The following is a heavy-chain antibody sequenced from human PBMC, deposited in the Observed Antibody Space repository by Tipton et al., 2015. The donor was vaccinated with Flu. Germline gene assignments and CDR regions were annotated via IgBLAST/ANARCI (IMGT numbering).Heavy chain of an antibody. CDR1: GDSIASDYF. V-gene: IGHV4-38-2*02. CDR2: IYHTGST. D-gene: IGHD3-3*01. J-gene: IGHJ6*02. Sequence: TLSLTCSVSGDSIASDYFWGWIRQPPGKGLEWIGNIYHTGSTYYNPSLRSRVTMLVDRSKNQFSLKLNFVTAADTAVYYCARDHPPSITILGEITDYFGMDVWGQGTTVTVSS. CDR3: ARDHPPSITILGEITDYFGMDV.